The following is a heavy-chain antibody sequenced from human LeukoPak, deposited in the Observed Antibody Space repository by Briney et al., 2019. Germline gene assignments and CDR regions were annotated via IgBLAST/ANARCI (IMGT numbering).Heavy chain of an antibody. Sequence: GGSLRLSCAASGFTFNFYDMNWFRQAPGEGLEGASSIGTAGDTHYPDSVKGRFTISRENAKNSFYLQMNTLGAGDTAVYYCARSPPDYAFWRGYYFDDWGQGTLVTVSS. CDR1: GFTFNFYD. V-gene: IGHV3-13*01. CDR2: IGTAGDT. J-gene: IGHJ4*02. CDR3: ARSPPDYAFWRGYYFDD. D-gene: IGHD3-3*01.